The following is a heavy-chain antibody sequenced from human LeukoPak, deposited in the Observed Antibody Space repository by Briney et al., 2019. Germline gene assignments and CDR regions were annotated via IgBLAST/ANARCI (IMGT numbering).Heavy chain of an antibody. CDR1: GYTFTGYH. V-gene: IGHV1-2*02. J-gene: IGHJ3*02. CDR2: INPNTGGT. D-gene: IGHD1-26*01. CDR3: ARCPVGPTPGGAFDI. Sequence: ASVKVSCKASGYTFTGYHIHWVRQAPGQGPEWMGWINPNTGGTNCAQKFQGRVTMTRDTSISTAYMELSSLSSDDTAVYYCARCPVGPTPGGAFDIWGQGTMVTVSS.